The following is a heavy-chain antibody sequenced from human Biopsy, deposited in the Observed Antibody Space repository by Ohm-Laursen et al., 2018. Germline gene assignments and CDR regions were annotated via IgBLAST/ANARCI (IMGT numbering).Heavy chain of an antibody. CDR1: GDSVTKYY. V-gene: IGHV4-59*02. J-gene: IGHJ6*02. CDR2: IYYSVMT. D-gene: IGHD4-11*01. CDR3: ARDSGILNYGNFKYYHYYGMDV. Sequence: SDTLSPTCTVSGDSVTKYYWSWIRQPPGKGLEWIGHIYYSVMTNYNPSLQSRVSISVDTSRNQVSLTLSSVTAADTAVYCCARDSGILNYGNFKYYHYYGMDVWGQGTKVTVSS.